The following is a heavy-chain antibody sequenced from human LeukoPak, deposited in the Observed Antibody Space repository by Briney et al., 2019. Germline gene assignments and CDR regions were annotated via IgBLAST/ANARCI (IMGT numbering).Heavy chain of an antibody. Sequence: PGGSLRLSCAASGFSFIDYWMTWVRQAPGKGLEWVGNIKQDGSETYYVDSVKGRFTISRDNSKNTLYLQMNSLRAEDTAVYYCARVVDHDYSDYYLDYWGQGTLVTVSS. CDR2: IKQDGSET. CDR3: ARVVDHDYSDYYLDY. D-gene: IGHD4-11*01. J-gene: IGHJ4*02. CDR1: GFSFIDYW. V-gene: IGHV3-7*03.